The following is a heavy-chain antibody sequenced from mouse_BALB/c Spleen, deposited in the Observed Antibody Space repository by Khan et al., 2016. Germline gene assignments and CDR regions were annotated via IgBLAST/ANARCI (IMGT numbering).Heavy chain of an antibody. J-gene: IGHJ4*01. Sequence: EVELVESGGDLVKPGGSLKLSCAASGFTFSTYGMSWVRQTPDKRLEWVATISSGGDYISYLDSLRGRFTISRDNARNTLYLQMSSLKSEDTAMYYCTRRDGWTMDYWGQGTSVTVSS. CDR1: GFTFSTYG. CDR3: TRRDGWTMDY. D-gene: IGHD2-3*01. V-gene: IGHV5-6*01. CDR2: ISSGGDYI.